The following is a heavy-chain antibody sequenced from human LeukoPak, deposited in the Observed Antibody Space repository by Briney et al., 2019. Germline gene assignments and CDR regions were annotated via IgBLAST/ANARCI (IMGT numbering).Heavy chain of an antibody. CDR1: GFTFTSSA. J-gene: IGHJ4*02. Sequence: GTSVRVSCKASGFTFTSSAVQWVRQARGQRLEWIGWIVVGSGNTNYAQKFQERVTITRDMSTSTAYMELSSLRSEDTAVYYCAAGGLIQLWNYWGQGTLVTVSS. V-gene: IGHV1-58*01. CDR2: IVVGSGNT. D-gene: IGHD5-18*01. CDR3: AAGGLIQLWNY.